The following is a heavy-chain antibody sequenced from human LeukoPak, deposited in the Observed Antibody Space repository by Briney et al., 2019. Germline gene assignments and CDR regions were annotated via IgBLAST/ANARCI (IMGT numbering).Heavy chain of an antibody. J-gene: IGHJ4*02. V-gene: IGHV3-7*04. D-gene: IGHD5-24*01. CDR2: IKQDGSEK. Sequence: GGSLRLSCAASGFTSSSYGMTWVRQAPGKGLEWVANIKQDGSEKYYVDSVKGRFTISRDNAKNSLYLQMNSLRAEDTAIYYCTRVGYIDEGIDYWGQGTLVTVSS. CDR3: TRVGYIDEGIDY. CDR1: GFTSSSYG.